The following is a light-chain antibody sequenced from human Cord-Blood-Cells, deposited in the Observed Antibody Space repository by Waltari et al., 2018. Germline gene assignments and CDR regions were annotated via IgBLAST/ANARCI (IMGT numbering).Light chain of an antibody. CDR1: SSAVGRYKL. Sequence: QSALTKPASVSGPPAHSTTISSTGPSSAVGRYKLVSCYQQHPGKAPKRMIYEGSKRPSGVSNRFSGSKSGNTASLTISGLQAEDEADYYCCSYAGSSTFHVVFGGGTKLTVL. J-gene: IGLJ2*01. V-gene: IGLV2-23*03. CDR3: CSYAGSSTFHVV. CDR2: EGS.